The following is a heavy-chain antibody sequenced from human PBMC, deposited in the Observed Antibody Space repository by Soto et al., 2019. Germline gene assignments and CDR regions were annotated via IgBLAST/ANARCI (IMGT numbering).Heavy chain of an antibody. CDR2: ISSSGST. J-gene: IGHJ4*02. Sequence: SETLSLTCTFSGGSINYNYWSWIRQSPEKGLEWIASISSSGSTLYNPSLKSRVTISVDTSKDQFSLKLNSVTAADTAVYYCARVPDDWGQGILVT. V-gene: IGHV4-59*01. CDR3: ARVPDD. CDR1: GGSINYNY. D-gene: IGHD2-2*01.